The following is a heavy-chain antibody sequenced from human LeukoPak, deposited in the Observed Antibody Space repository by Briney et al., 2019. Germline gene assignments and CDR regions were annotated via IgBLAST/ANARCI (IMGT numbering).Heavy chain of an antibody. CDR2: ISAYNGNT. CDR3: ARGDYDFWSGYHVSPLDY. J-gene: IGHJ4*02. D-gene: IGHD3-3*01. Sequence: ASVKVSCKASGYTFTSYGISWVRQAPGQGLEWMGWISAYNGNTNYAQKLQGRVTMTTDTSTSTAYMELRSLRSDDTAVYYCARGDYDFWSGYHVSPLDYWGQGTLVTVSS. CDR1: GYTFTSYG. V-gene: IGHV1-18*01.